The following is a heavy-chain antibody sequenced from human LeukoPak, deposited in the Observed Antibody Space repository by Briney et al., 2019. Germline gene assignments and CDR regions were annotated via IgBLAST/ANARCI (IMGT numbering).Heavy chain of an antibody. Sequence: SETLSLTCAVNGGCFSGYYWSWTRQPPGKGLEWIGEINHSGSTNYNPSLKSRVTISVDTSKNQFSLKLSSVTAADTAVYYCARGRIAARSGRDYYYYGMDVWGQGTTVTVSS. J-gene: IGHJ6*02. CDR1: GGCFSGYY. D-gene: IGHD6-6*01. V-gene: IGHV4-34*01. CDR2: INHSGST. CDR3: ARGRIAARSGRDYYYYGMDV.